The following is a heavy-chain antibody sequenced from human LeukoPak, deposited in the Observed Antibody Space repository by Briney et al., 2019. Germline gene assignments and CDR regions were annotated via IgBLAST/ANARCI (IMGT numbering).Heavy chain of an antibody. CDR1: GGSITNYY. Sequence: SETLSLTCTVSGGSITNYYWSWIRQPPGKGLEWIGFSYYNGNTNYNPSPKSRVTISVDMSKNQFSLKLSSVTAADTAVYYCARTSYYYDSSGYYYSQDFDYWGQGTLVTVSS. CDR3: ARTSYYYDSSGYYYSQDFDY. D-gene: IGHD3-22*01. CDR2: SYYNGNT. J-gene: IGHJ4*02. V-gene: IGHV4-59*12.